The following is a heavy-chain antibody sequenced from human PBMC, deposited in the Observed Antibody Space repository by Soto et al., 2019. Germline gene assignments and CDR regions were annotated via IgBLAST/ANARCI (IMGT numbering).Heavy chain of an antibody. D-gene: IGHD6-13*01. V-gene: IGHV4-59*08. CDR2: IYYSGST. CDR3: AGQKQPLDWFDP. J-gene: IGHJ5*02. Sequence: SETLSLTCTVSGGSISSYYWSWIRQPPGKGLEWIGYIYYSGSTNYNPSLKSRVTISVDTSKNQFSLKLSSVTAADTAVYYCAGQKQPLDWFDPWGQGTLVTAPQ. CDR1: GGSISSYY.